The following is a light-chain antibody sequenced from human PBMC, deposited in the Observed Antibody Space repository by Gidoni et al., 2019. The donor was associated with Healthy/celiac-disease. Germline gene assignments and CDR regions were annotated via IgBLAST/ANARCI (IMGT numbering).Light chain of an antibody. J-gene: IGKJ1*01. V-gene: IGKV1-5*03. CDR2: KAS. CDR1: QSISSW. CDR3: QQYNSYLWT. Sequence: DIQMTQSPSTLSASVGDRVTITGRASQSISSWLAWYQQKPGKAHKLLIYKASSLESGVPSRFSGSGSGTEFTLTISSLQPDDFATYYCQQYNSYLWTFGQGTKVEIK.